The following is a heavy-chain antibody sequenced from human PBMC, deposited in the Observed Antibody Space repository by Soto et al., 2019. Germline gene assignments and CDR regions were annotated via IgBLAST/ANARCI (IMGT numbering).Heavy chain of an antibody. Sequence: PSQTLSLTCAISWDSVPGKSAAWNWIRHSPSRGLGWLGRTYYRSKWSTDYAISVKSRITINPDTSKNQFSLQLKSVTPEDTAVYYCTRALTGSYDLWGQGTRVTVSS. CDR1: WDSVPGKSAA. J-gene: IGHJ5*02. V-gene: IGHV6-1*01. CDR2: TYYRSKWST. CDR3: TRALTGSYDL. D-gene: IGHD3-9*01.